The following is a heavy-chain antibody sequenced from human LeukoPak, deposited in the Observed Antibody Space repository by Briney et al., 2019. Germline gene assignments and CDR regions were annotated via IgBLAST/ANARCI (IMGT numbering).Heavy chain of an antibody. CDR1: GYTFTSYG. CDR3: ARGPYYYDSSGYYGMDV. D-gene: IGHD3-22*01. Sequence: ASVKVSCKASGYTFTSYGINWVRQATGQGLEWMGWMNPNSGNTGYAQKFQGRVTMTRNTSISTAYMELSSLRSEDTAVYYCARGPYYYDSSGYYGMDVWGQGTTVTVSS. CDR2: MNPNSGNT. V-gene: IGHV1-8*02. J-gene: IGHJ6*02.